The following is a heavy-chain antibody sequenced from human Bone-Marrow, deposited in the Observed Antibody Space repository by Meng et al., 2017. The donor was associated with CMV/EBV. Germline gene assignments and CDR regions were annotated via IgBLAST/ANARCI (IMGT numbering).Heavy chain of an antibody. CDR3: ARVSRWYGALDY. CDR1: VFTFRSSA. CDR2: ITGSGGST. Sequence: GESLKISCAASVFTFRSSAMSWVRQAPGKGLEWVSAITGSGGSTYHADSVKGRFTISRDNAKNSLYLQMNSLRAEDTAVYYCARVSRWYGALDYWGQGTLVTVSS. D-gene: IGHD6-13*01. V-gene: IGHV3-23*01. J-gene: IGHJ4*02.